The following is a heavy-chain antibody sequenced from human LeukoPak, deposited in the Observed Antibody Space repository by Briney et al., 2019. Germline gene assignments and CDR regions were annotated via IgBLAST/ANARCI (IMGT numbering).Heavy chain of an antibody. CDR3: SREAWDRLDY. CDR1: GFTFGDFA. J-gene: IGHJ4*02. Sequence: QLGRSVRLSCTTSGFTFGDFAMSWVRQAPGKGLEWVGFIRSKDGGGTTEYAASVKGRFSISRDDSKSLDYLQMNSLGTEDTAVYFCSREAWDRLDYWGQGTLVTVSS. V-gene: IGHV3-49*04. D-gene: IGHD1-26*01. CDR2: IRSKDGGGTT.